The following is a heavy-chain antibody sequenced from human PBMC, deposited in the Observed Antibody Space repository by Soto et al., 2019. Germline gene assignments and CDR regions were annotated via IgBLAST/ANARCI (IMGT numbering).Heavy chain of an antibody. J-gene: IGHJ6*02. V-gene: IGHV4-38-2*02. Sequence: SETLSLTCAVSGYSISSGYYWGWIRQPPGKGLEWIGSIYHSGSTYYNPSLKSRVTISVDTSKNQFSLKLSSVTAADTAVYYCAREIGSSGYYSTWYYYYNGMDVWGQGTTVTVSS. CDR2: IYHSGST. CDR1: GYSISSGYY. CDR3: AREIGSSGYYSTWYYYYNGMDV. D-gene: IGHD3-22*01.